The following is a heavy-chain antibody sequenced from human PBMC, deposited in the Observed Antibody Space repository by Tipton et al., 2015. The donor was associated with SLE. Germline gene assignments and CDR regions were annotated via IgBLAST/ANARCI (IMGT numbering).Heavy chain of an antibody. J-gene: IGHJ4*02. Sequence: TLSLTCTVSGVSISGSNYYWTWIRQHPGKGLEWIGYISYSGSTHYNPSLKSRAAFSVDTSNNQVSLKLTSVTAAATAVYYCARLRVDTAMIYDYWGQGTLVTVSS. D-gene: IGHD5-18*01. CDR3: ARLRVDTAMIYDY. CDR1: GVSISGSNYY. CDR2: ISYSGST. V-gene: IGHV4-31*03.